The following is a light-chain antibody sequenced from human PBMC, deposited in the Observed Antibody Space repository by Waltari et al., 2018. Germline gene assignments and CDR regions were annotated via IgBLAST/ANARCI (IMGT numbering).Light chain of an antibody. CDR3: QENNNWPPVWT. V-gene: IGKV3-15*01. Sequence: EIVLTQSPATLSVSPVERVTLSCRASQSVSSNLAWYQQKPGQAPRLLIYGASTRATGIPARFSGSGSGTEFTLAISSLQSEDFAVYFCQENNNWPPVWTFGQGTNVEIK. J-gene: IGKJ1*01. CDR2: GAS. CDR1: QSVSSN.